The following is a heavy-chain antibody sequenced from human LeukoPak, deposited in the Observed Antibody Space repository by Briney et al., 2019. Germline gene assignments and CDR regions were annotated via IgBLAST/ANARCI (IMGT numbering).Heavy chain of an antibody. V-gene: IGHV3-48*03. Sequence: GGSLRLSCAASGFTFSSYEMNWVRQAPGKGLGWVSYISSSGTTIYYADSVKGRFTISRDNAKNSLYLQMNSLRDEDTAVYYCARVGVVVAATGNLWFDPWGQGTLVTVSS. CDR2: ISSSGTTI. J-gene: IGHJ5*02. CDR3: ARVGVVVAATGNLWFDP. CDR1: GFTFSSYE. D-gene: IGHD2-15*01.